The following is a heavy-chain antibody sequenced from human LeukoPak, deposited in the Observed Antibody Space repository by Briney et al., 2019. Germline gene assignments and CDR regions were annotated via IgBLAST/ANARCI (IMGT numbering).Heavy chain of an antibody. J-gene: IGHJ4*02. Sequence: GGSLRLSCAASGFTFSRYWMHWVRQTPGKGLVWVSRINSDGSSTRYADSVKGRFAISRDNAKNTLDLQMSSLRAEDTAVYYCARVDCSGGSCYFDYWGQGTLVTVSS. CDR1: GFTFSRYW. V-gene: IGHV3-74*01. CDR2: INSDGSST. D-gene: IGHD2-15*01. CDR3: ARVDCSGGSCYFDY.